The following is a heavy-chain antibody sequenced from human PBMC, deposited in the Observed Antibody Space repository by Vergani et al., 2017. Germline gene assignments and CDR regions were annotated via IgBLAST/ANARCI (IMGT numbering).Heavy chain of an antibody. CDR2: IIPIFGTA. CDR3: AGEHTAMVKYYLDY. J-gene: IGHJ4*02. V-gene: IGHV1-69*01. CDR1: GGTFSSYA. Sequence: QVQLLQSGAEVKKPGSSVKVSCKASGGTFSSYAISWVRQAPGQGLEWMGGIIPIFGTANYAQKFQGRVTITADESTSPAYMELSSLRSKDTAVYYCAGEHTAMVKYYLDYWGQGTPVTVSS. D-gene: IGHD5-18*01.